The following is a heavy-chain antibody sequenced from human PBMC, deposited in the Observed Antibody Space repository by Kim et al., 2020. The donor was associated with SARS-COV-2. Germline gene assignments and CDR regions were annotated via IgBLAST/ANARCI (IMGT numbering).Heavy chain of an antibody. J-gene: IGHJ4*02. D-gene: IGHD1-26*01. CDR3: AKYSGRNPFDY. Sequence: TNYATKFQGRVTLTRDTSTSTVYMELSSLRSEDTAVYYCAKYSGRNPFDYWGQGTLVTVSS. V-gene: IGHV1-46*01. CDR2: T.